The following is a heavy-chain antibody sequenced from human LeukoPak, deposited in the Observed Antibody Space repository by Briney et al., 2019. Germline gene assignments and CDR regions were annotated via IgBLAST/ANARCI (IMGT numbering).Heavy chain of an antibody. J-gene: IGHJ4*02. D-gene: IGHD1-26*01. CDR2: IYYSGTT. V-gene: IGHV4-59*12. CDR3: GRAHSGSYDY. CDR1: GGSISDYY. Sequence: PSETLSLTCTVSGGSISDYYWSWSRQSPGEGLEWSGDIYYSGTTNYNPSLKSRVTISVDTSKNQFPLMLSSVTAADTAVYYCGRAHSGSYDYWGQGTLVTVSS.